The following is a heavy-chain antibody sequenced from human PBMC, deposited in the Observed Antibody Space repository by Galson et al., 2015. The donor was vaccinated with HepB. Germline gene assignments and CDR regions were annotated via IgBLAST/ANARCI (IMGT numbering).Heavy chain of an antibody. D-gene: IGHD3-10*01. CDR1: GFSLSTSGMR. V-gene: IGHV2-70*04. CDR3: ARIGPSGRYTEY. Sequence: PALVKPTQTLTLTCTFSGFSLSTSGMRVAWIRQPPGKALEWLARIDWGDDKFYSTSLKTRLTVSKDTSKNQVVLAMTNMGPMDTATYYCARIGPSGRYTEYWGQGTLVTVSS. CDR2: IDWGDDK. J-gene: IGHJ4*02.